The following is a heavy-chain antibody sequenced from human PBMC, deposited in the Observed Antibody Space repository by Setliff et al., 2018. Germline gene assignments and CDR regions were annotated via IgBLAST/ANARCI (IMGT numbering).Heavy chain of an antibody. Sequence: GGSLRLSCGAFGFNFKSYNMDWVRQAPGKGLEWIAYLSARSDVQRHAESVQGRFTISRDDAKNLLYLQMNGLRVEDTAVYYCVRDRYSSGRNDYWGQGTLVTVSS. CDR2: LSARSDVQ. D-gene: IGHD6-19*01. CDR3: VRDRYSSGRNDY. CDR1: GFNFKSYN. J-gene: IGHJ4*02. V-gene: IGHV3-48*04.